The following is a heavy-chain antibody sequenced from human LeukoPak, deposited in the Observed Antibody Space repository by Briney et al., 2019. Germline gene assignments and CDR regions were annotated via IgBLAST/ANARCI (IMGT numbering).Heavy chain of an antibody. J-gene: IGHJ4*02. CDR3: AKGPHSSGWYYFDY. Sequence: GGSLRLSCAASGFTFSSYGMHWVRQAPGKGLEWVAFIRYDGSNKYYADSVKGRFTIPRDNSKNTLYLQMNSLRAEDTAVYYCAKGPHSSGWYYFDYWGQGTLVTVSS. V-gene: IGHV3-30*02. CDR1: GFTFSSYG. CDR2: IRYDGSNK. D-gene: IGHD6-19*01.